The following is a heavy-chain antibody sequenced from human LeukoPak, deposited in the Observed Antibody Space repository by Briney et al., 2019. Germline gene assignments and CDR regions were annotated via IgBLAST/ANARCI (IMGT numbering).Heavy chain of an antibody. CDR2: ISSDGGTK. V-gene: IGHV3-64D*09. Sequence: LPGGSLRLSCSASGFSFSTYVMYWVRQAPGKGLEYVSGISSDGGTKYYADSVKGRFTISRDNSKNTLYLQMSSLRAEDTAVYYCVKDGDYGGKQLGQKADYWGQGTLVTVSS. CDR1: GFSFSTYV. D-gene: IGHD4-23*01. CDR3: VKDGDYGGKQLGQKADY. J-gene: IGHJ4*02.